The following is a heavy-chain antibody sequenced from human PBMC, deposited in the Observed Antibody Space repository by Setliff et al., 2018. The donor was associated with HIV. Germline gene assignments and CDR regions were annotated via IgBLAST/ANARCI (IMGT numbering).Heavy chain of an antibody. V-gene: IGHV5-51*01. CDR3: AKDPRAAVATICDY. CDR1: GYTFTSYW. CDR2: IYPGDSDT. Sequence: GESLKISCKGSGYTFTSYWIGWVRQMPGKGLEWMGIIYPGDSDTRYSPSFQGRVTISADNSKNTLYLQMNSLRAEDTAVYYCAKDPRAAVATICDYWGQGTLVTVSS. J-gene: IGHJ4*02. D-gene: IGHD5-12*01.